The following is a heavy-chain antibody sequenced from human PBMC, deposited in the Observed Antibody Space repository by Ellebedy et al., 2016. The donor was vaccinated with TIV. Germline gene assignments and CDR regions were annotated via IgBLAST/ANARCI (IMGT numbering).Heavy chain of an antibody. CDR2: IYYSGST. CDR1: GGSISSSSYY. Sequence: SETLSLTCTVSGGSISSSSYYWGWIRQPPGKGLEWIGSIYYSGSTYYNPSLKSRVTISVDTSKNQFSLKLSSVTAADTAVYYCARDEGDYVWGSYRRNWYFDLWGRGTLVTVSS. V-gene: IGHV4-39*02. D-gene: IGHD3-16*02. CDR3: ARDEGDYVWGSYRRNWYFDL. J-gene: IGHJ2*01.